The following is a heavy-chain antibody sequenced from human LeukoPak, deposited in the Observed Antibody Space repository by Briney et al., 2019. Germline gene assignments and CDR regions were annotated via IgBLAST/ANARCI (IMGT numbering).Heavy chain of an antibody. Sequence: GGSLRLSCAASGFTFSSYWMSWVRQAPGKGLEWVANIKQDGSEKYYVDSVKGRFTISRDNAKNSLYLLMNSLRAEDTAVYYCARDHDYGGDYGMDVWGQGTTVTVSS. D-gene: IGHD4-23*01. CDR2: IKQDGSEK. CDR1: GFTFSSYW. V-gene: IGHV3-7*01. J-gene: IGHJ6*02. CDR3: ARDHDYGGDYGMDV.